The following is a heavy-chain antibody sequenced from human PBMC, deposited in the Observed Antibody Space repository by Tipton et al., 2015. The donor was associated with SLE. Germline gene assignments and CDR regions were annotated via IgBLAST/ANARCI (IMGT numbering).Heavy chain of an antibody. Sequence: LRLSCIVSGDSVSSGSYYWNWIRQPAGKGLEWIGQIYTTGNTDYNPSLRGRATISMDTSKNQFSLRLSSVTAADTALYYCARGRFGGSASWGQGTLVTVSS. D-gene: IGHD3-3*01. V-gene: IGHV4-61*09. CDR3: ARGRFGGSAS. J-gene: IGHJ5*01. CDR1: GDSVSSGSYY. CDR2: IYTTGNT.